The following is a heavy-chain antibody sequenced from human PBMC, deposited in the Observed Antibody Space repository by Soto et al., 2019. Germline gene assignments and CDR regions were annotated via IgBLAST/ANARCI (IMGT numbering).Heavy chain of an antibody. CDR2: IIPIFGTA. CDR1: GGTFSSYA. CDR3: ARAFTQYDIFTGYLISHLYY. Sequence: QVQLVQSGAEVKKPGSSVKVSCTASGGTFSSYAISWVRQAPGQGLEWMGGIIPIFGTANYAQKFQGRVTITADESTSTAYMELSSLRSEDTAVYYCARAFTQYDIFTGYLISHLYYWGQGTLVTVSS. J-gene: IGHJ4*02. D-gene: IGHD3-9*01. V-gene: IGHV1-69*01.